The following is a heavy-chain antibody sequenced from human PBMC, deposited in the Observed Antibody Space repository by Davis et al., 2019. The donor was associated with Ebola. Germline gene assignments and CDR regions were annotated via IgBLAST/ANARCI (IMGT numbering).Heavy chain of an antibody. CDR1: GGSINSNY. CDR2: IYYSGST. CDR3: ARVGGLGSSYLEAFDI. D-gene: IGHD1-26*01. J-gene: IGHJ3*02. V-gene: IGHV4-59*01. Sequence: SETLSLTCSVSGGSINSNYWSWIRQPPGKGLEWIGYIYYSGSTNYNPSLKSQVTISLDAPKDQFSLKLTSVTAADTAIYFCARVGGLGSSYLEAFDIWGQGTMVTVFS.